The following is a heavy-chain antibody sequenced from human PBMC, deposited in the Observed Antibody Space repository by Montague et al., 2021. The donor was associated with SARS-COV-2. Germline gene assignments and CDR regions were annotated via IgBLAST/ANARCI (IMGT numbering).Heavy chain of an antibody. CDR3: ARALVPEEWLFGGDYYYYMDV. CDR1: GGSISSYY. Sequence: SETLSLTCTVSGGSISSYYWSWIRQPPGQGLEWIGYIYYSCSTNYNPSLKSRVPISVDTSKNQFSLKLSSVTAADTAVYYCARALVPEEWLFGGDYYYYMDVWGKGATVTVSS. J-gene: IGHJ6*03. CDR2: IYYSCST. V-gene: IGHV4-59*01. D-gene: IGHD3-3*01.